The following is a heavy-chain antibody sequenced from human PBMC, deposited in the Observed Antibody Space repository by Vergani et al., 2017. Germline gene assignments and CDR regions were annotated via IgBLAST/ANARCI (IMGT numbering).Heavy chain of an antibody. V-gene: IGHV3-72*01. D-gene: IGHD2-8*01. Sequence: VQLQESGPGLVKPSETLSLTCTVSGGSISSYYWSWIRQPPGKGLEWVGRTRNKANSYTTEYAASVKGRFTISRDDSKNSLYLQMNSLKTEDTAVYYCARANPYYYYGMDVWGQGTTVTVSS. CDR2: TRNKANSYTT. CDR3: ARANPYYYYGMDV. J-gene: IGHJ6*02. CDR1: GGSISSYY.